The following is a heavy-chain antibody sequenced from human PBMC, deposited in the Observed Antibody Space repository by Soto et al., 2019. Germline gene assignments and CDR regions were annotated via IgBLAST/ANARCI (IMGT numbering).Heavy chain of an antibody. CDR3: AKEVGPTSSNYFDY. Sequence: GSLRLSCAASGFAFSNYAMSWVRQAPGKGLEWVSAISGSGDSAYYADSVKGRFTISRDNSKNTLYLQMNSLRAEDTAVYYCAKEVGPTSSNYFDYWGQGTLVTVSS. CDR2: ISGSGDSA. CDR1: GFAFSNYA. V-gene: IGHV3-23*01. D-gene: IGHD1-26*01. J-gene: IGHJ4*02.